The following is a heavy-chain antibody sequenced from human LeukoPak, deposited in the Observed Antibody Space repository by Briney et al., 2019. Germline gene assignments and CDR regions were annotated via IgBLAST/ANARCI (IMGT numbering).Heavy chain of an antibody. D-gene: IGHD6-19*01. V-gene: IGHV3-23*01. CDR3: AKDLWDSSGWYSDY. CDR2: ISGSCGST. Sequence: PGGSLRLSCAASGFTFSSSATSWVRQAPGKGLERVSTISGSCGSTYYADSVKGRFTISRDNSKNTLSLQMNSLRVEDTAVYYCAKDLWDSSGWYSDYWGQGTLVAVSS. J-gene: IGHJ4*02. CDR1: GFTFSSSA.